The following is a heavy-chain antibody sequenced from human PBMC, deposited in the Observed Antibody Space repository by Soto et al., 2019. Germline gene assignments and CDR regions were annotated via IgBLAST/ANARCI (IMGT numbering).Heavy chain of an antibody. V-gene: IGHV3-30*02. D-gene: IGHD2-2*01. CDR3: AKGRYCISTSCYAFDY. Sequence: DSVKGRFTISRDNAKNTLYLQMNCLRPEDTAVYYCAKGRYCISTSCYAFDYWGQGTLVTVSS. J-gene: IGHJ4*02.